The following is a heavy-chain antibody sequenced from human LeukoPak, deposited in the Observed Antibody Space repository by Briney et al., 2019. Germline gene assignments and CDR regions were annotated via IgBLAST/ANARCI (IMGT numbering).Heavy chain of an antibody. V-gene: IGHV4-34*01. D-gene: IGHD3-10*01. CDR3: ARSSAIVREPYWGDYFDY. Sequence: SETLSLTCAVYGGSLSGYYWSWLRQPPGKGLEWIGEINHSGSTNYNPSLTSRVTISVDTSKNQFSLKLSSVTAADTAVYYCARSSAIVREPYWGDYFDYWGQGTLVTVSS. J-gene: IGHJ4*02. CDR2: INHSGST. CDR1: GGSLSGYY.